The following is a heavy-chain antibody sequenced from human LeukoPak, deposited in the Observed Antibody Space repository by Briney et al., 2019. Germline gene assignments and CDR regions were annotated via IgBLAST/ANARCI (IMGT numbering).Heavy chain of an antibody. Sequence: ASVKVSCKASGYTFTSYDINWVRQATGQGLEWMGWMNPNSGNTGYAQKFQGRVTITRNTSISTAYMELSSLRSEDTAVYYCARSKGGYCTNGVCYTGNAFDIWGQGTMVTVSS. CDR1: GYTFTSYD. D-gene: IGHD2-8*01. CDR3: ARSKGGYCTNGVCYTGNAFDI. V-gene: IGHV1-8*03. J-gene: IGHJ3*02. CDR2: MNPNSGNT.